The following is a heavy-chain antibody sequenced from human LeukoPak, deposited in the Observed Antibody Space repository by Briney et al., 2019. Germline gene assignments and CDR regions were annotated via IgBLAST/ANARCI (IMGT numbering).Heavy chain of an antibody. CDR1: GYTYTGYY. CDR3: ASPRAGYAYYFDY. J-gene: IGHJ4*02. Sequence: ASVKVSCKASGYTYTGYYMHWVRQAPGQGLEWMGRIIPNSGGTNYAQKFQGWVTMIRDTSISTAYMELSRLRSDDTAVYYCASPRAGYAYYFDYWGQGTLVTVSS. CDR2: IIPNSGGT. D-gene: IGHD1-1*01. V-gene: IGHV1-2*04.